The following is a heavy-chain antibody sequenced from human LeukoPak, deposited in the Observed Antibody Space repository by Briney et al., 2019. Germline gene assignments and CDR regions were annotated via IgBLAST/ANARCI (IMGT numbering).Heavy chain of an antibody. CDR1: GGSISSGSYY. V-gene: IGHV4-61*02. J-gene: IGHJ6*03. CDR3: ARDGLNTMVRGKIHYYYMDV. CDR2: IYTSGST. D-gene: IGHD3-10*01. Sequence: SETLSLTCTVSGGSISSGSYYWRWIRQPAGKGLEWIGRIYTSGSTHYNPSLKSRVTISVDTSKNQFSLKLSSVTAADTAVYYCARDGLNTMVRGKIHYYYMDVWGKGTTVTIS.